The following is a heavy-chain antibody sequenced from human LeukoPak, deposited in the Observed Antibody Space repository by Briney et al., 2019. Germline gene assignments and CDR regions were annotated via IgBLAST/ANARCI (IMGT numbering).Heavy chain of an antibody. Sequence: GGSLRLSCAASGFTFSSYAMHWVRQAPGKGLEWVAVISYDGSNKYYADSVKGRFTISRDNSKNTLYLQMNSLRAEDTAVYYCARDCDSSGYPDYWGQGTLVTVSS. J-gene: IGHJ4*02. CDR3: ARDCDSSGYPDY. CDR2: ISYDGSNK. CDR1: GFTFSSYA. V-gene: IGHV3-30-3*01. D-gene: IGHD3-22*01.